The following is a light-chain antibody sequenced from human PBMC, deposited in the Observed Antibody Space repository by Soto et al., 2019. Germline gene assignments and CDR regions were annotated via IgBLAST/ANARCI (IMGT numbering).Light chain of an antibody. CDR2: EGS. V-gene: IGLV2-23*01. J-gene: IGLJ3*02. CDR3: CSYVGSFTWV. Sequence: QSALTQPASVSGSPGQSITISCTGTSSDIGGYILVSWYQQEPGKAPKLMIYEGSKRPSGVSNRFSGSKSGNTASLTISGLQAEDEAHYYCCSYVGSFTWVFGGGTKLTVL. CDR1: SSDIGGYIL.